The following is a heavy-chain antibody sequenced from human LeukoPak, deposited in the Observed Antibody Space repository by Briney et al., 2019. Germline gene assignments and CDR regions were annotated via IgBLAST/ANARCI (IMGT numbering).Heavy chain of an antibody. CDR3: GRASGDYYYGMDV. J-gene: IGHJ6*04. V-gene: IGHV3-66*01. D-gene: IGHD3-10*01. CDR2: IYSGGST. CDR1: GFTVSDNY. Sequence: PRGSLRLSCAVSGFTVSDNYMSWVRQAPGKGLEWVSVIYSGGSTYYADSVKGRFTISRDNSKNTLYLQMNSLRAEDTAVYYCGRASGDYYYGMDVWGKGTRVTVSS.